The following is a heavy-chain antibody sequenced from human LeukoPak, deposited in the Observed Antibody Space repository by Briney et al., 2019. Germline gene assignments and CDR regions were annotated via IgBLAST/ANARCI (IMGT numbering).Heavy chain of an antibody. CDR3: AKGRCSGGSCYGRGFDY. J-gene: IGHJ4*02. Sequence: GGSLRLSCAASGLTLCSYAMSWVPQAPGKGLQWVSAISGSGGSTYYADSVKGRFTISRDNSKNTLYLQMNSLRAEDTAVYYCAKGRCSGGSCYGRGFDYWGQGTLVTVSS. V-gene: IGHV3-23*01. CDR2: ISGSGGST. D-gene: IGHD2-15*01. CDR1: GLTLCSYA.